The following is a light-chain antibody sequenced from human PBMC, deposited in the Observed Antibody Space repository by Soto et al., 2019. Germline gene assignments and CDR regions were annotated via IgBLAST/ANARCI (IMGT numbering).Light chain of an antibody. CDR1: QSISSY. J-gene: IGKJ1*01. V-gene: IGKV1-39*01. CDR3: QQSYSTPGT. Sequence: DIQMTQSPSSLSASVGDRVTITCRASQSISSYLNWYQQKPGKAPKLLIYAASSLQSGVPSRFSGSGSATDFTLTISSLQPEDFATYYCQQSYSTPGTFGQGTKVDIK. CDR2: AAS.